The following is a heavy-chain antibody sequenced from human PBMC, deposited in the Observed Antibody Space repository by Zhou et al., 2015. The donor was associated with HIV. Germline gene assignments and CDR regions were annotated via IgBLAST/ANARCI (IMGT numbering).Heavy chain of an antibody. J-gene: IGHJ3*02. CDR2: IIPIFEIQ. CDR1: GGIFSGSD. V-gene: IGHV1-69*17. D-gene: IGHD3-22*01. CDR3: AKSSGNYDYAFHI. Sequence: QVQLVQSGTEVKKPGSSVKVSCKASGGIFSGSDISWVRQAPGQGLEWMGGIIPIFEIQNYAQKFRGRLTITADKSTNAAYMELTSLRTEDAAVYYCAKSSGNYDYAFHIWGQGTQIIVSS.